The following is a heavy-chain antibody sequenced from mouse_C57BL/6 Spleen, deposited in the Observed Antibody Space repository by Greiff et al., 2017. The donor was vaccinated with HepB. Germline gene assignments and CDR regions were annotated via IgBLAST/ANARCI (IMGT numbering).Heavy chain of an antibody. D-gene: IGHD2-4*01. V-gene: IGHV1-64*01. CDR1: GYTFTSYW. CDR2: IHPNSSST. J-gene: IGHJ4*01. Sequence: VQLQQPGAELVKPGASVKLSCKASGYTFTSYWMHWVKQRPGQGLEWIGMIHPNSSSTNYNEKFKSKATLTVDRSSSTAYMQLSSLTSEDSAVYYCAPYDLYAMDYWGQGTSVTVSS. CDR3: APYDLYAMDY.